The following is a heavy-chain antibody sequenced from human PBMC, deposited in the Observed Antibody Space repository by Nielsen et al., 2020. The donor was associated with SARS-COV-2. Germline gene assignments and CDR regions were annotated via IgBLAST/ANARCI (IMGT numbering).Heavy chain of an antibody. V-gene: IGHV1-8*01. CDR2: MNPNSGNT. CDR1: GYTFTSYD. Sequence: APVKVSCKASGYTFTSYDINWVRQATGQGLEWMGWMNPNSGNTGYAQKFQGRVTMTRNTSISTAYMELSSLRSEDTAVYYCARVVSRRYAFDIWGQGTMVTVSS. CDR3: ARVVSRRYAFDI. J-gene: IGHJ3*02.